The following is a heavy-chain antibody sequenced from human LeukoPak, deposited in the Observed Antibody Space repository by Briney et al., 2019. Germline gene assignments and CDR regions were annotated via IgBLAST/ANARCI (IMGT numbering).Heavy chain of an antibody. Sequence: ASLKVSCKASGYTFTSYGISWVRQAPGQGLEWMGWISAYNGNTNYAQKLQGRVTMTTDTSTSTAYMELRSLRSDDTAVYYCARNYDILTGQYYFDYWGQGTLVTVSS. J-gene: IGHJ4*02. CDR1: GYTFTSYG. CDR2: ISAYNGNT. V-gene: IGHV1-18*01. D-gene: IGHD3-9*01. CDR3: ARNYDILTGQYYFDY.